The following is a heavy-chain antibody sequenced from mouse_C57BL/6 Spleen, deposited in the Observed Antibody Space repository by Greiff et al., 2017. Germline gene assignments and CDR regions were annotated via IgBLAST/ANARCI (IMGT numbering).Heavy chain of an antibody. V-gene: IGHV1-82*01. J-gene: IGHJ2*01. CDR1: GYAFSSSW. D-gene: IGHD4-1*01. CDR3: ARTGTSFDY. Sequence: QVQLQQSGPELVKPGASVKISCKASGYAFSSSWMNWVKQRPGKGLEWIGRIYPGDGDTNYNGKFKGKATLTADKSSSTAYMQLSSLTSEDSAVYFCARTGTSFDYWGQGTTLTVSS. CDR2: IYPGDGDT.